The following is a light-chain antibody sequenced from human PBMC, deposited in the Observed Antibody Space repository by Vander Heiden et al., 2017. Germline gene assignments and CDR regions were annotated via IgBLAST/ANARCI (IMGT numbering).Light chain of an antibody. CDR3: SSYAGRSNYVV. V-gene: IGLV2-8*01. Sequence: QSALTQPPSASGSPGQSVTISCTGTSSDVGAYNYVSWYQQHPGKAPKVMIYGVSKRPSGVADRFSGSKSGNTASLTVSGLRADDEADYYCSSYAGRSNYVVFGGGTKLTVL. CDR1: SSDVGAYNY. CDR2: GVS. J-gene: IGLJ2*01.